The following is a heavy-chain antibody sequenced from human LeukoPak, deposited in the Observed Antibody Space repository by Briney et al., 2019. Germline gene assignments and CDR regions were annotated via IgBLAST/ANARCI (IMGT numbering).Heavy chain of an antibody. V-gene: IGHV5-51*01. CDR2: IYPGDSDT. Sequence: GESLKISCKGSGYSFTNYWIGWVRQMPGKGLEWMGIIYPGDSDTTYSPSFQGQVTISADKSISTAYLQWSSLKASDTAMYDCARSYYYDSSAYYQGAFDIWGQGTMVTVS. CDR3: ARSYYYDSSAYYQGAFDI. D-gene: IGHD3-22*01. CDR1: GYSFTNYW. J-gene: IGHJ3*02.